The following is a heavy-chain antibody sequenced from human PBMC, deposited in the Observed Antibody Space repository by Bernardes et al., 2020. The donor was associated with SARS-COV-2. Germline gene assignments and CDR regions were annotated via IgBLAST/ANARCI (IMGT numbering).Heavy chain of an antibody. J-gene: IGHJ6*02. CDR3: ARDQGSGDYAYYYYYGMDV. CDR1: GFTFSSYW. Sequence: GGSLRLSCAASGFTFSSYWMSWVRQAPGKGLEWVANIKQDGSEKYYVDSVKGRFTISRDNAKNSLYLQMNSLRAEDTAVYYCARDQGSGDYAYYYYYGMDVWGQGTTVTVSS. V-gene: IGHV3-7*01. D-gene: IGHD4-17*01. CDR2: IKQDGSEK.